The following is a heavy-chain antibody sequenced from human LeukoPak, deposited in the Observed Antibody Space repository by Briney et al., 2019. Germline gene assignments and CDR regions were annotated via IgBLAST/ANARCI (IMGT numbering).Heavy chain of an antibody. CDR2: IYPGDSDT. D-gene: IGHD6-13*01. V-gene: IGHV5-51*01. Sequence: GESLKISCKGSGYSFTSYWIGWVRPMPWKGLEWMGIIYPGDSDTRYSPSFQGQVTISADKSISTAYLQWSSLKASDTAMYYCARREMVAAAGTYAYWDQGTLVTVSS. CDR1: GYSFTSYW. J-gene: IGHJ4*02. CDR3: ARREMVAAAGTYAY.